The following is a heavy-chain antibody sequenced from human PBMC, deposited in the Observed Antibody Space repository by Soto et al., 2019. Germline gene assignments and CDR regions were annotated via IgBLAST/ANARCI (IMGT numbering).Heavy chain of an antibody. CDR2: ISYDGSNK. Sequence: HPVGSLRLSCAASGFTFSSYGMPWVRQAPGKGLEWVAVISYDGSNKYYADSVKGRFTISRDNSKNTLYLQMNSLRAEDTAVYYCAGMIVVDFWGQGTLVTVSS. V-gene: IGHV3-30*03. CDR3: AGMIVVDF. J-gene: IGHJ4*02. CDR1: GFTFSSYG. D-gene: IGHD3-22*01.